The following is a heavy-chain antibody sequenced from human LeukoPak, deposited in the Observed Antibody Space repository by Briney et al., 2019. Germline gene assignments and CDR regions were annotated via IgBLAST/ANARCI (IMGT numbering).Heavy chain of an antibody. D-gene: IGHD6-6*01. CDR1: GFTFSSYS. CDR3: ARGLVLARRYFDY. J-gene: IGHJ4*02. CDR2: ISSSSSYI. Sequence: GGSLGLSCAASGFTFSSYSMNWVRQAPGKGLEWVSSISSSSSYIYYADSVKGRFTISRDNAKNSLYLQMNSLRAEDTAVYYCARGLVLARRYFDYWGQGTLVTVSS. V-gene: IGHV3-21*01.